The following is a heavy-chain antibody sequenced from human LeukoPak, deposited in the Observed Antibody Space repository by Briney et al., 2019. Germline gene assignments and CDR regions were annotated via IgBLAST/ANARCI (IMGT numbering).Heavy chain of an antibody. V-gene: IGHV4-34*01. CDR3: ARDRYYYDSSGYHMNLFDY. Sequence: SETLSLTCAVYGGSFSGYYWSWLRQPPGKGLEWIGEINHSGSTNYNPSLKSRVTISVDTSKNQFSLKLSSVTAADTAVYYCARDRYYYDSSGYHMNLFDYWGQGTLVTVSS. CDR1: GGSFSGYY. J-gene: IGHJ4*02. CDR2: INHSGST. D-gene: IGHD3-22*01.